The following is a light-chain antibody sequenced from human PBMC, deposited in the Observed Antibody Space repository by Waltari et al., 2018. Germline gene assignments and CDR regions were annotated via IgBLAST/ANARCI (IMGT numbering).Light chain of an antibody. CDR2: AGS. J-gene: IGKJ4*01. V-gene: IGKV1-39*01. Sequence: DFQMTQSPSSLSASVGDRVTITCRASQSISTYLNWYQQKPGKAPNLLIYAGSSLQSGVPSRFSGSGSETDFTLTISSLQPEDFATYYCQQSYSPLTFGGGTKVEIK. CDR1: QSISTY. CDR3: QQSYSPLT.